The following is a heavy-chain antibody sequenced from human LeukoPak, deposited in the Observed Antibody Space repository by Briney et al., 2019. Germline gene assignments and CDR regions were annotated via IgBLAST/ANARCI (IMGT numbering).Heavy chain of an antibody. J-gene: IGHJ4*02. CDR2: IYTSGST. CDR3: ARXXXGXLXXXXX. V-gene: IGHV4-61*02. D-gene: IGHD1-1*01. CDR1: GGSISSGSYY. Sequence: SQTLSLTCTVSGGSISSGSYYWSWIRQPAGKGLEWIGRIYTSGSTNYNPSLKSRVTISVDTSKNQFSLKLSSVTAAATAVYXCARXXXGXLXXXXXWXQGTLVTVSS.